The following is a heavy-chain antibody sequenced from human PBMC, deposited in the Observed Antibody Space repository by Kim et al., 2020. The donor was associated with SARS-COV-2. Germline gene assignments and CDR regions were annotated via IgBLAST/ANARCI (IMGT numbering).Heavy chain of an antibody. V-gene: IGHV3-23*01. J-gene: IGHJ4*02. CDR2: ISDSGVRT. Sequence: GGSLRLSCAASGFTFSRYAMSWARQAPGKGLEWVSTISDSGVRTHYADSVKGRFTISRDNSKSTLFLQMNSLRAEDTAAYYYESSDYLGQGGLVTVSS. CDR1: GFTFSRYA. CDR3: ESSDY.